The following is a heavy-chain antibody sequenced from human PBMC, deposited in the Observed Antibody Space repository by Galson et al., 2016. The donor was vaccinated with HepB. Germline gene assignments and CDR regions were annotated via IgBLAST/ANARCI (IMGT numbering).Heavy chain of an antibody. V-gene: IGHV3-9*01. Sequence: SMRLSCAASGFKFEDYAVHWVRQRPGKGLEWVSGTTRQSGRPGYGDSVKGQLTIARDNARQSVTFQMNNLTSEDTAVYYCAQAGVNTMTLFDLWGQGSQVLVSS. J-gene: IGHJ4*02. CDR2: TTRQSGRP. CDR1: GFKFEDYA. D-gene: IGHD3-3*01. CDR3: AQAGVNTMTLFDL.